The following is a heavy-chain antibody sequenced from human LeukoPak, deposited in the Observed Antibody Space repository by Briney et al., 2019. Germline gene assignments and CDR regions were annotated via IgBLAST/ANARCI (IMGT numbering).Heavy chain of an antibody. V-gene: IGHV1-24*01. D-gene: IGHD6-13*01. CDR2: FDPEDGET. Sequence: ASVKVSCKASGYTFSGYYMHWVRQAPGKGLEWMGGFDPEDGETIYAQKFQGRVTMTEDTSTDTAYMELSSLRSEDTAVYYCATDLVAAAGKEVDDYWGQGTLVTVSS. CDR1: GYTFSGYY. J-gene: IGHJ4*02. CDR3: ATDLVAAAGKEVDDY.